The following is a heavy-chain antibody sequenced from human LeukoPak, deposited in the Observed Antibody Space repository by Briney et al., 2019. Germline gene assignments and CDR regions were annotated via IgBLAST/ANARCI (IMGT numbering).Heavy chain of an antibody. CDR3: ASKGGGSYYGDDAFDI. CDR2: INPSGGST. CDR1: GYTFTSYY. Sequence: GASVKVSCKASGYTFTSYYMHWVRQAPGQGLEWMGIINPSGGSTSYAQKFRGRVTMTRDTSTSTVYMELSSLRSEDTAVYYCASKGGGSYYGDDAFDIWGQGTMVTVSS. J-gene: IGHJ3*02. V-gene: IGHV1-46*01. D-gene: IGHD1-26*01.